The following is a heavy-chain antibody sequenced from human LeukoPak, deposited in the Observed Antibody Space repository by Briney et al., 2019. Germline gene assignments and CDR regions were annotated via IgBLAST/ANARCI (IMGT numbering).Heavy chain of an antibody. CDR1: GDSISSSTYY. CDR3: ARSISSGYRIDY. J-gene: IGHJ4*02. Sequence: SSETLSLTCTVSGDSISSSTYYWGWIRQPPGKGLEWIGTIYYSGSTYYNPSLKSRVTISVDTSKNQFSLKLSSVTAADTAIYYCARSISSGYRIDYWGQGTLVTVSS. D-gene: IGHD3-22*01. CDR2: IYYSGST. V-gene: IGHV4-39*01.